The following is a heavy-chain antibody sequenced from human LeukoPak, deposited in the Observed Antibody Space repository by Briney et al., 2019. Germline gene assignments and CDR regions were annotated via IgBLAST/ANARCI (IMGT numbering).Heavy chain of an antibody. CDR3: VTPSGGY. CDR1: GFTVSRDY. Sequence: PGGSLRLSCAASGFTVSRDYMSWVRQAPGKGLEWVSVIYRDYNTYYADSVKGRFTISRDNSKNTVYLQMNSLRAEDTAVYYCVTPSGGYRGQGTLVTVSS. J-gene: IGHJ4*02. D-gene: IGHD5-12*01. CDR2: IYRDYNT. V-gene: IGHV3-53*01.